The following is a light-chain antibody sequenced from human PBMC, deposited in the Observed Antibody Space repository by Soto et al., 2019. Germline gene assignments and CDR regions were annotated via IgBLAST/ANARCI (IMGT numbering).Light chain of an antibody. CDR3: QQYGSSPHT. V-gene: IGKV3-20*01. Sequence: EIVLTQSPGTLSLSPGERATLSCRASQSVSFSYLAWYQQKPGQAPRLLIYGASSRATGIPDRVSGSGSGTDFTLTISRLEPEDYAGYYCQQYGSSPHTFGGGTKVEIK. CDR1: QSVSFSY. J-gene: IGKJ4*01. CDR2: GAS.